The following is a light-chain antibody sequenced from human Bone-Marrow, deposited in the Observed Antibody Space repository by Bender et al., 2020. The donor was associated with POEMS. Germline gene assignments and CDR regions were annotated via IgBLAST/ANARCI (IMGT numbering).Light chain of an antibody. V-gene: IGLV2-14*03. Sequence: QSALTQPVSVSESPGQSITISCTGASSDIGFYSYVSWYQQHPGKAPKLIIYAVNNRPSGISHRFSGSKSGNTASLTISGLQAEDEADYYCSSYTTSYSYVFGTGTKVTVL. CDR2: AVN. J-gene: IGLJ1*01. CDR3: SSYTTSYSYV. CDR1: SSDIGFYSY.